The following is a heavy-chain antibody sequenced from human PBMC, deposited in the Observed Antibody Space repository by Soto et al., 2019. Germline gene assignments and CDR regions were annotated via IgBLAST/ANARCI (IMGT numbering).Heavy chain of an antibody. Sequence: GASVKVSCKASGYTFTSYYMHWVRQAPGQGLEWMGIINPSGGSTSYAQKFQGRVTMTRDTSTSTVHMELSSLRSEDTAVYYCARDHWRTTRVYYFDYWGQGTLVTVSS. CDR1: GYTFTSYY. CDR3: ARDHWRTTRVYYFDY. V-gene: IGHV1-46*01. D-gene: IGHD6-13*01. CDR2: INPSGGST. J-gene: IGHJ4*02.